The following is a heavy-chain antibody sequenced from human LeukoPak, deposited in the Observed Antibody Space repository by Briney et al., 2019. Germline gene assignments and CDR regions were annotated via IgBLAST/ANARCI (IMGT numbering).Heavy chain of an antibody. CDR2: IYTSGST. CDR1: GGSISSGSYY. V-gene: IGHV4-61*02. CDR3: ARGVAVAASN. J-gene: IGHJ4*02. Sequence: SQTLSLTCTVSGGSISSGSYYWSWIRQPAGKGLEWIGRIYTSGSTNYNPSLKSRVTISVDTSKNQFSLKLSSVTAADTAVYYCARGVAVAASNWGQGTLVTVSS. D-gene: IGHD6-19*01.